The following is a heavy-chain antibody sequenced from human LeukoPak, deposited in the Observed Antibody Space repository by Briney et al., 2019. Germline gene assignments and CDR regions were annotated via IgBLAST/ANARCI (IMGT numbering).Heavy chain of an antibody. D-gene: IGHD5-24*01. CDR2: IYYSGST. CDR1: GGSISSSSYY. J-gene: IGHJ5*02. Sequence: PSETLSLTCTVSGGSISSSSYYWGWIRQPPGKGLEWIGSIYYSGSTYYSPSLKSRVTMSVDTSKNQFSLKLSSVTAADTAVYYCARDNSVRDEAWWFNPWGQGTLVTVSS. V-gene: IGHV4-39*07. CDR3: ARDNSVRDEAWWFNP.